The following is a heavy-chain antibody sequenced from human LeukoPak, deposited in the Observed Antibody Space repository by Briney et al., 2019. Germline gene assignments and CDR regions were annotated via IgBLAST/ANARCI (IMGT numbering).Heavy chain of an antibody. CDR3: ARNNWNNNWFDP. Sequence: PSANLSLTCAVYGGSFSGYYWSWISQPPGKGLEWSGEINHSGSTNYNPSLKSRVTISVDTSKNQFSLELSSVTAADTAVYYCARNNWNNNWFDPWGQGTLVTVSS. J-gene: IGHJ5*02. V-gene: IGHV4-34*01. CDR1: GGSFSGYY. CDR2: INHSGST. D-gene: IGHD1-1*01.